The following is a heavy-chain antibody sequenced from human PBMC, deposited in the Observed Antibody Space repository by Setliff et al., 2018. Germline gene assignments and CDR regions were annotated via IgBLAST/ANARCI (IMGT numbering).Heavy chain of an antibody. CDR1: GFTFGKYW. D-gene: IGHD7-27*01. Sequence: GGSLRLSCGASGFTFGKYWMYWVRQVPGKGLVWVSRINGDGTITNYADSVKGRFTISRDNAKNTLYLQMNSLRGEDTAVYFCASIDWGENFYNMDVWGKGTTVTV. CDR3: ASIDWGENFYNMDV. J-gene: IGHJ6*03. CDR2: INGDGTIT. V-gene: IGHV3-74*01.